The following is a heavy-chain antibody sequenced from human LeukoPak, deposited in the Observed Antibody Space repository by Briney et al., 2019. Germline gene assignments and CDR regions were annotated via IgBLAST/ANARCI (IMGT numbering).Heavy chain of an antibody. V-gene: IGHV3-66*01. J-gene: IGHJ4*02. CDR2: IYSGGST. D-gene: IGHD3-22*01. CDR3: ARASHYYYDSSGYFDY. Sequence: GGSLRLSCAASGFTVSSNYMSWVRQAPGKGLEWVSVIYSGGSTYYADSVKGRFTISRDNSKNTLYLQMNSLRAEDTAVYYCARASHYYYDSSGYFDYWGQGTLVTVSS. CDR1: GFTVSSNY.